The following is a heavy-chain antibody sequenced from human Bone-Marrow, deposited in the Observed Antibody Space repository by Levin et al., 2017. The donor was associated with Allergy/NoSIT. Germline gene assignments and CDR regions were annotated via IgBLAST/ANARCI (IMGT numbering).Heavy chain of an antibody. CDR2: THTSEDT. CDR1: GASIRSFY. V-gene: IGHV4-4*07. D-gene: IGHD3-22*01. Sequence: PSQTLSLTCSVSGASIRSFYWSWIRQPVGKGLEWIGRTHTSEDTNYNPSLRSRVTMSVDTSKNQFSLRLSSVTAADTAVYYCARGYYYDTTGYYYFDYWGQGTLVTVSS. CDR3: ARGYYYDTTGYYYFDY. J-gene: IGHJ4*02.